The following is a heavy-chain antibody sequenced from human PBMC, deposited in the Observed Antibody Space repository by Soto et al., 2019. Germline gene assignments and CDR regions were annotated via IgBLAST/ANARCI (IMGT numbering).Heavy chain of an antibody. CDR3: ARGGSLWFGELSAYYYGMDV. V-gene: IGHV1-2*04. CDR2: IKPNSGDT. D-gene: IGHD3-10*01. Sequence: ASVKVSCKASGYTLTGYYMHWVRQAPGQGFEWMGWIKPNSGDTNYAQKFQGWVTMTRDTSISTAYMELSRLRSDDTAVYYCARGGSLWFGELSAYYYGMDVWG. CDR1: GYTLTGYY. J-gene: IGHJ6*02.